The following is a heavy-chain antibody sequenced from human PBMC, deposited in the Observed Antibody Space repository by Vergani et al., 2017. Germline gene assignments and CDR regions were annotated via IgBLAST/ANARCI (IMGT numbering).Heavy chain of an antibody. J-gene: IGHJ4*02. CDR1: GFTFSSYG. D-gene: IGHD6-13*01. CDR2: IWYDGSNK. V-gene: IGHV3-33*01. CDR3: AGEGQQLVPGGYFDC. Sequence: QVQLVESGGGVVQPGRSLRLSCAASGFTFSSYGMHWVRQAPGKGLEWVAVIWYDGSNKYYADSVKGRFTISRDNSKNTLYLQMNSLRAEDTAVYYCAGEGQQLVPGGYFDCWDQGTLVAVSS.